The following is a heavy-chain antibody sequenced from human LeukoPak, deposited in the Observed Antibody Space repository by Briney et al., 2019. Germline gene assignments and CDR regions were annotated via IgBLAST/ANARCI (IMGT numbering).Heavy chain of an antibody. Sequence: GGSLRLSCAASGFTFSSYSMNWARQAPGKGLEWVSSISSSSSYIYYAESVKGRFTISRDNAKNSLYLQMNSLRAEDTAVYYCAREVVATYFDYWGQGTLVSVSS. D-gene: IGHD5-12*01. V-gene: IGHV3-21*01. CDR3: AREVVATYFDY. CDR1: GFTFSSYS. CDR2: ISSSSSYI. J-gene: IGHJ4*02.